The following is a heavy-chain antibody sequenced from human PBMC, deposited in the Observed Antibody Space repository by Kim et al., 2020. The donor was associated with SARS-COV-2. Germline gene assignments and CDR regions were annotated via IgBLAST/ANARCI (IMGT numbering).Heavy chain of an antibody. CDR2: IHYSGYT. CDR1: GGSMSSSSYY. D-gene: IGHD2-21*02. CDR3: ARLGDFNTVSKRGFDY. V-gene: IGHV4-39*01. Sequence: SETLSLTCTVSGGSMSSSSYYWGWLRQPPGKRLEWIGSIHYSGYTYYNPSLKSRVTISVDTSKNQFSLKLSSVTAADTAVYFCARLGDFNTVSKRGFDYWGQGTLVTVSS. J-gene: IGHJ4*02.